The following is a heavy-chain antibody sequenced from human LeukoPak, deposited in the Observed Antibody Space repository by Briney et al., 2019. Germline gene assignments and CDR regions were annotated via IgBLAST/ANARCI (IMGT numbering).Heavy chain of an antibody. Sequence: SETLSLTCTVSGDSISSGSFYWSWIRQPAGRGLEWVGRIYPSGSTNYNPSLKSRVTISLDTSKNQFSLKLSSVTAADTAVYYCARDVLAAPGTFDYWGQGALVTVSS. CDR1: GDSISSGSFY. V-gene: IGHV4-61*02. D-gene: IGHD6-13*01. CDR3: ARDVLAAPGTFDY. CDR2: IYPSGST. J-gene: IGHJ4*02.